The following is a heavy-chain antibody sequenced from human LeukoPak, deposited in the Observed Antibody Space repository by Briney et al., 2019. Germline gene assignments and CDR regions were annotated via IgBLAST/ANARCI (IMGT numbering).Heavy chain of an antibody. V-gene: IGHV3-7*01. Sequence: TGGSLRLSCAASGFTFSSYWMSWVRQAPGKGLEWVAIIKPDGSDKYYVDSVEGRFTISRDNAKNSLYLQMNSLRAEDTAVYYCARDTVFGVIIGPRMDVWGQGTTVTVPS. CDR2: IKPDGSDK. J-gene: IGHJ6*02. D-gene: IGHD3-3*01. CDR1: GFTFSSYW. CDR3: ARDTVFGVIIGPRMDV.